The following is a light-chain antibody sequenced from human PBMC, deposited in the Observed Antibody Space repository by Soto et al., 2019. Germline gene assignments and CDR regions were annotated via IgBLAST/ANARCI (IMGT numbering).Light chain of an antibody. CDR2: GNS. CDR1: SSNIGAGHA. CDR3: QSYDDSLSGWV. V-gene: IGLV1-40*01. Sequence: QSVLTQPPSVSGAPGQRVTISCTGSSSNIGAGHALHWYQHLPGAAPKLLMYGNSDRPSGVPDRFSGSRSGTSASLAITGLQPEDEADYYCQSYDDSLSGWVFGGGTKLTVL. J-gene: IGLJ3*02.